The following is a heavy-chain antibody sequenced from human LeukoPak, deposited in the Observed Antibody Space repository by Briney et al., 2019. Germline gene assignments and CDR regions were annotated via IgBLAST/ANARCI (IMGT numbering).Heavy chain of an antibody. Sequence: GGSLRLSCAASGFTFSTYAMSWVRQAPGKGLEYVSAISSNGGSTYYANSVKGRFTISRDNSKNTLYLQMGSLRAEDMAVYYCARDSRYFDWLLTHWGQGTLVTVSS. CDR2: ISSNGGST. CDR3: ARDSRYFDWLLTH. D-gene: IGHD3-9*01. CDR1: GFTFSTYA. V-gene: IGHV3-64*01. J-gene: IGHJ4*02.